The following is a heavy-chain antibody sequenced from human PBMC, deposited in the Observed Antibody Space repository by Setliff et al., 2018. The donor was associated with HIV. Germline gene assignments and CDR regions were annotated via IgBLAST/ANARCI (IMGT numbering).Heavy chain of an antibody. Sequence: SETLSLTCTVSGGSISSHYWSWIRQPPGKGLEWSGSIYYSGSTNYNPSLKSRVTISVDTSKNQFSLKLSSVTAADTAVYYCARVVAGTYYFDYWGQGTLVTVS. CDR3: ARVVAGTYYFDY. D-gene: IGHD6-19*01. J-gene: IGHJ4*02. V-gene: IGHV4-59*11. CDR1: GGSISSHY. CDR2: IYYSGST.